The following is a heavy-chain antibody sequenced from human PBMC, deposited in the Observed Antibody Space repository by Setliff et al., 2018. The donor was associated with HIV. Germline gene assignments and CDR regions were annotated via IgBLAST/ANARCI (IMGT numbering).Heavy chain of an antibody. CDR1: GYTFNTYG. J-gene: IGHJ1*01. D-gene: IGHD3-22*01. Sequence: ASVKVSCKASGYTFNTYGISWVRQAPGQGLEWMGWISPYNGDTRYAQKFQGRVTLTTDTSTNTAYMELRTLRSDDTAVYYCTRGITRDSSGYYRDEYFQHWGQGTLVTVSS. CDR2: ISPYNGDT. CDR3: TRGITRDSSGYYRDEYFQH. V-gene: IGHV1-18*01.